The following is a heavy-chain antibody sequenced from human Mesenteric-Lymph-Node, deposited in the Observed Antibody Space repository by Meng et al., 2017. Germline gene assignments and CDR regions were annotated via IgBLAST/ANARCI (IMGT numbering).Heavy chain of an antibody. J-gene: IGHJ5*02. CDR1: GYTFTSYG. CDR3: ARAGGYCSSTSCYEGSWFDP. V-gene: IGHV1-3*01. Sequence: ASVKVSCKASGYTFTSYGMHWVRQAPGQRLEWMGWINADNGNTQYSEKFQGRVTITRDTSASTAYMELSSLRSEDTAVYYCARAGGYCSSTSCYEGSWFDPWGQGTLVTVSS. D-gene: IGHD2-2*01. CDR2: INADNGNT.